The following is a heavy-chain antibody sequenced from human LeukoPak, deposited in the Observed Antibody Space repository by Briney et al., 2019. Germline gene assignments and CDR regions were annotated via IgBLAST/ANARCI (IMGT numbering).Heavy chain of an antibody. CDR1: GGTFSSYA. CDR2: IIPIFGTA. J-gene: IGHJ4*02. D-gene: IGHD5-12*01. Sequence: SVKVSCKASGGTFSSYAISWVRQAPGRGLEWMGGIIPIFGTANYAQKFQGRVTITADESTSTAYMELSSLRSEDTAVYYCARDRGLSGYDLDYWGQGTLVTVSS. V-gene: IGHV1-69*13. CDR3: ARDRGLSGYDLDY.